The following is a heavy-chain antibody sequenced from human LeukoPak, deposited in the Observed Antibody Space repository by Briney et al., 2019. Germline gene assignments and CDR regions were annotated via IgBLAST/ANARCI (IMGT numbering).Heavy chain of an antibody. D-gene: IGHD2-21*02. J-gene: IGHJ4*02. CDR3: ARDSDFIVVVTATYDF. CDR2: ISYDGSNK. V-gene: IGHV3-30*03. CDR1: GFTFSSYG. Sequence: GGSLRLSCAASGFTFSSYGMHWVRQAPGKGLEWVAVISYDGSNKYYADSVKGRFTISRDNSKNTLYLQMNSLRAEDTAVYYCARDSDFIVVVTATYDFWGQGTLVTVSS.